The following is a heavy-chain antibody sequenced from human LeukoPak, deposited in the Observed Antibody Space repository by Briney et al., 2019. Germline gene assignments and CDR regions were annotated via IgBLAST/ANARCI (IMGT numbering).Heavy chain of an antibody. J-gene: IGHJ4*02. CDR1: GYTFTGYY. CDR2: INPNSGGT. Sequence: ASVKVSCKASGYTFTGYYMHWVRQAPGQGLEWMGWINPNSGGTNYAQKFRGRVTMTRDTSISTAYMELSRLRSDDTAVYYCARDRGMITFGGVSDYWGQGTLVTVSS. D-gene: IGHD3-16*01. CDR3: ARDRGMITFGGVSDY. V-gene: IGHV1-2*02.